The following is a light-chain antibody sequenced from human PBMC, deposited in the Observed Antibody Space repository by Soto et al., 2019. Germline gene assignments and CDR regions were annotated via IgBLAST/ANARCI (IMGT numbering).Light chain of an antibody. J-gene: IGLJ3*02. CDR3: CSYTSGSTHLV. V-gene: IGLV2-23*01. CDR1: SSDAGGYKF. Sequence: QSVLTQPASVSGSPGQSITISCTATSSDAGGYKFISWYQQHPGKAPKVMIYEDSKRPSGVSYRFSGSNSGNTASLTIFGLLADDEPNYNCCSYTSGSTHLVFGGGTKLPV. CDR2: EDS.